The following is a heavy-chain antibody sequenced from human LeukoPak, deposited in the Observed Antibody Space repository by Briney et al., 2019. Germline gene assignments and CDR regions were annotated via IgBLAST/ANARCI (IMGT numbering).Heavy chain of an antibody. Sequence: ASVKVSCKASGGTFISYAISWVRQAPGQGLEWMGGIIPIFGTANYAQKFQGRVTITADESTSTAYMELSSLRSEDTAVYYCAIYYDSKFQYNWFDPWGQGTLVTVSS. D-gene: IGHD3-22*01. V-gene: IGHV1-69*01. J-gene: IGHJ5*02. CDR2: IIPIFGTA. CDR3: AIYYDSKFQYNWFDP. CDR1: GGTFISYA.